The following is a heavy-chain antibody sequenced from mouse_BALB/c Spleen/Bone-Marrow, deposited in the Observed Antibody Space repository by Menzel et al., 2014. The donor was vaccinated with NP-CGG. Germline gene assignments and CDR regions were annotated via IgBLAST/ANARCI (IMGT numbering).Heavy chain of an antibody. CDR2: IAPGSGST. CDR1: GYTFTSYW. V-gene: IGHV1S41*01. D-gene: IGHD2-4*01. J-gene: IGHJ3*01. Sequence: DLVKPGASVKLSCKASGYTFTSYWINWIKQRPGQGLEWIGRIAPGSGSTYYNEMFKGKATLTVDKPSSTAYIQLSSLSSEDSAVYCCSRGDDYDPFAYWGQGTLFTVSP. CDR3: SRGDDYDPFAY.